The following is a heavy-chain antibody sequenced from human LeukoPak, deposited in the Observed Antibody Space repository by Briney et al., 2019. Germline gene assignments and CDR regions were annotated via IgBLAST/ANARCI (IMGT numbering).Heavy chain of an antibody. CDR3: AREACSDGVCYFEY. D-gene: IGHD2-8*01. CDR1: GYTFTNYG. Sequence: ASVNVSCKASGYTFTNYGFSWVRQAPGEGLEWMGWISAYNGDTKYAQKFQGRVTITTDTSATTVYMELGSLRFDDAAVYYCAREACSDGVCYFEYWGQGTLVTVSS. J-gene: IGHJ4*02. CDR2: ISAYNGDT. V-gene: IGHV1-18*01.